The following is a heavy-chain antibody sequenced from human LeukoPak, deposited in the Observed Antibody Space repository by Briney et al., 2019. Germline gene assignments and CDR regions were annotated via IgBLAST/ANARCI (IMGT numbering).Heavy chain of an antibody. CDR1: GYTFTSYG. J-gene: IGHJ6*02. D-gene: IGHD2-2*01. Sequence: ASVKVSCKASGYTFTSYGISWVRQAPGQGLEWMGWISAYNGNTKYAQKLQGRVTMTTDTSTSTAYMDLRSLRSDDTAVYYCARDRCSTTSCFAYYYYGMDVWGQGTTVTVSS. CDR3: ARDRCSTTSCFAYYYYGMDV. CDR2: ISAYNGNT. V-gene: IGHV1-18*01.